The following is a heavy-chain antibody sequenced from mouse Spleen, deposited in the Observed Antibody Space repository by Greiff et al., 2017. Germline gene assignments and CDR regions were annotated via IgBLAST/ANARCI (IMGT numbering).Heavy chain of an antibody. CDR2: ISSGGSYT. Sequence: EVQGVESGGDLVKPGGSLKLSCAASGFTFSSYGMSWVRQTPDKRLEWVATISSGGSYTYYPDSVKGRFTISRDNAKNTLYLQMSSLKSEDTAMYYCARRESYYGEAWFAYWGQGTLVTVSA. CDR1: GFTFSSYG. D-gene: IGHD1-1*01. J-gene: IGHJ3*01. V-gene: IGHV5-6*01. CDR3: ARRESYYGEAWFAY.